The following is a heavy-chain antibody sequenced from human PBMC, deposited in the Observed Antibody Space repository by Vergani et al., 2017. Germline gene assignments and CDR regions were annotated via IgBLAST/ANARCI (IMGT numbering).Heavy chain of an antibody. Sequence: EVQLVESGGGLVQPGGSLRLSCAASGFTFSSYEMNWVRQAPGKGLEWVSYISSSGSTIYYADSVKGRFTISRDNSKNTLYLQMNSLRAEDTAVYYCAKGRDKYQLPRPDVWGKGTTVTVSS. CDR1: GFTFSSYE. V-gene: IGHV3-48*03. CDR2: ISSSGSTI. D-gene: IGHD2-2*01. J-gene: IGHJ6*04. CDR3: AKGRDKYQLPRPDV.